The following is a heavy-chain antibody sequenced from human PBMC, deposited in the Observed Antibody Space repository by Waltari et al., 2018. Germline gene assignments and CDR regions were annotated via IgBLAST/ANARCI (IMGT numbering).Heavy chain of an antibody. Sequence: QVQLQESGPGLVKPSETLSLTCTVSGGSTSSYYWSWIRQPPGKGLEWLGYIYYSGSTNSIPALKSRVTLSVDTSKNRFSLKLSSVTAADTAVYYCARALYRSSWYVLGHWFDPWGQGTLVTVSS. CDR3: ARALYRSSWYVLGHWFDP. D-gene: IGHD6-13*01. CDR1: GGSTSSYY. CDR2: IYYSGST. J-gene: IGHJ5*02. V-gene: IGHV4-59*01.